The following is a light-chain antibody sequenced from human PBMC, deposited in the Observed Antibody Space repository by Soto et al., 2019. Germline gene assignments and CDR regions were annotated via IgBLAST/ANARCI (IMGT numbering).Light chain of an antibody. CDR3: QQYVTSPIT. J-gene: IGKJ5*01. CDR2: GAS. V-gene: IGKV3-20*01. Sequence: EIVLTQSPGTLSLSPGERATLSCRASQSLSRSNLAWFQQRPGQTPRLLIYGASSRATGIPDRFSGSGSGTDFTLTISRLEPEDFAVYYCQQYVTSPITFGQGTRLEIK. CDR1: QSLSRSN.